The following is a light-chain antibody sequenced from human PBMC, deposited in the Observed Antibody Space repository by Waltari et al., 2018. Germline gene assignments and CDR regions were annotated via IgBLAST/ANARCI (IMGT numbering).Light chain of an antibody. CDR3: CSYAGSHTWV. Sequence: QSALTQPRSVSGSPGQSVTISCTGTSNDVGSYNYVSWYQQHPGRASKLMIYDVTKRPSVAPERFSGSKSGNTASLTISGLQAEDEADYYCCSYAGSHTWVFGGGTKLTVL. CDR1: SNDVGSYNY. CDR2: DVT. J-gene: IGLJ3*02. V-gene: IGLV2-11*01.